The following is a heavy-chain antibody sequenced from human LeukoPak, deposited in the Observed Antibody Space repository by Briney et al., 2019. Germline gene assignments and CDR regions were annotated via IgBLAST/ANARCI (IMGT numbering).Heavy chain of an antibody. D-gene: IGHD6-13*01. J-gene: IGHJ4*02. CDR1: GGSFSGYY. Sequence: SETLSLTCAVYGGSFSGYYWSWIRQPPGKGLEWIGEINHSGSTNYNPSLKSRVTISVDTSKNQFSLKLSSVTAADTAVYYCARGQIDSSLDYWGQGTLVTVSS. V-gene: IGHV4-34*01. CDR3: ARGQIDSSLDY. CDR2: INHSGST.